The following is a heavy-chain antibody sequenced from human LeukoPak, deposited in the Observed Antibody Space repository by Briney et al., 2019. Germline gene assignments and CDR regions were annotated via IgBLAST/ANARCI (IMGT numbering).Heavy chain of an antibody. CDR2: IYYSGST. Sequence: PSETLSLTCTVSGGSISSYYWSWIRQPPGKGLEWIGYIYYSGSTDYNPSLKSRVTISVDTSKNQFSLKLSSVTAADTAVYYCARENNRDYGDYGYYFDYWGQGTLVTVSS. V-gene: IGHV4-59*01. CDR1: GGSISSYY. D-gene: IGHD4-17*01. J-gene: IGHJ4*02. CDR3: ARENNRDYGDYGYYFDY.